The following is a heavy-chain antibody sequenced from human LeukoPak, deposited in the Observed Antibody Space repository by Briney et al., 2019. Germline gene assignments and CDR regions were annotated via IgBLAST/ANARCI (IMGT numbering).Heavy chain of an antibody. J-gene: IGHJ6*03. CDR2: ISSSSSYI. V-gene: IGHV3-21*01. D-gene: IGHD2-2*01. CDR3: ARDVVPAAMTLLYYYYYMDV. CDR1: GFTFSSYS. Sequence: GGSLRLSCAASGFTFSSYSMNWVRQAPGKGLEWVSSISSSSSYIYYADSVKGRFTISRHNAKNSLYLQMNSLRAEDTAVYYCARDVVPAAMTLLYYYYYMDVWGKGTTVTVSS.